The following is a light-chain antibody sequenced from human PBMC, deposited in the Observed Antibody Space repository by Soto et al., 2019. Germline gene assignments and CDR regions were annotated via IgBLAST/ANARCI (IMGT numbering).Light chain of an antibody. Sequence: EIVSTPSPCTLSLAPRERATLSCRASQSVGSNLALYQQRPGQAPRLLIYGASTRATGIPARFSGSESGTEFTLTISSLQSEDFAVYSCQQYDEWPWTFGQGGKVAIK. CDR3: QQYDEWPWT. J-gene: IGKJ1*01. V-gene: IGKV3-15*01. CDR2: GAS. CDR1: QSVGSN.